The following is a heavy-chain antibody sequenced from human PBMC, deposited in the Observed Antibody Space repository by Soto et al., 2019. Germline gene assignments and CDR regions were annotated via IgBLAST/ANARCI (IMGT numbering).Heavy chain of an antibody. V-gene: IGHV4-34*01. J-gene: IGHJ4*02. CDR2: INHSGST. Sequence: QVQLQQWGAGLLKPSETLSLTCAVYGGSFSGYYWSWIRQPPGKGLEWIGEINHSGSTNYNPTLKVRVTISVDTSKNQLSLKLSSVTAADMAVCYCASGWYLDYCGQGTLVTVSS. CDR1: GGSFSGYY. CDR3: ASGWYLDY.